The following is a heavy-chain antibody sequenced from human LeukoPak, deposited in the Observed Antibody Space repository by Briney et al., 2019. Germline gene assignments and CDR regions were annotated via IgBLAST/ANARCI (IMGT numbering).Heavy chain of an antibody. V-gene: IGHV3-66*01. J-gene: IGHJ4*02. CDR3: ARTGTKTPYDY. CDR2: IYSGGST. Sequence: PGGSLRLSCAASGFTVSSNYMSWVRQAPGKGLEWVSVIYSGGSTYYADSVKGRFTISRDNSKNTLYLQMNSLRAEGTAVYYCARTGTKTPYDYWGQGTLVTVSS. CDR1: GFTVSSNY. D-gene: IGHD1-1*01.